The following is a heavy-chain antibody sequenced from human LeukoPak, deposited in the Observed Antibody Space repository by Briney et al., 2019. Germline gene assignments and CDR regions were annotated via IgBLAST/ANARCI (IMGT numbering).Heavy chain of an antibody. CDR2: INHSGST. Sequence: PSETLSLTCAVYGGSFSGYYWSWIRQPPGKGLEWIGEINHSGSTYYNPSLKSRVTISVDTSKNQFSLKLSSVTAADTAVYYCARDGIAAAGTGEGFDPWGQGTLVTVSS. CDR3: ARDGIAAAGTGEGFDP. J-gene: IGHJ5*02. V-gene: IGHV4-34*01. CDR1: GGSFSGYY. D-gene: IGHD6-13*01.